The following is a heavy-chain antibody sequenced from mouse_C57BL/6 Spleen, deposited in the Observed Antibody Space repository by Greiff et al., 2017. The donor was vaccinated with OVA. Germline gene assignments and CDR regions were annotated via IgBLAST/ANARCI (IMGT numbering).Heavy chain of an antibody. D-gene: IGHD1-1*01. CDR3: ARGDYYGSSSFDY. J-gene: IGHJ2*01. CDR1: GYTFTDYN. CDR2: INPNNGGT. Sequence: VQLKESGPELVKPGASVKIPCKASGYTFTDYNMDWVKQSHGKSLEWIGDINPNNGGTIYNQKFKGKATLTVDKSSSTAYMELRSLTSEHTAVYYCARGDYYGSSSFDYWGQGTTLTVSS. V-gene: IGHV1-18*01.